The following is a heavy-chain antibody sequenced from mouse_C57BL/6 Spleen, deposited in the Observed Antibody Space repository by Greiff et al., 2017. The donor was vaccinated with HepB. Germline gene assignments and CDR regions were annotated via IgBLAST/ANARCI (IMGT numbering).Heavy chain of an antibody. Sequence: VQLQQPGAELVRPGSSVKLSCKASGYTFTSYWMHWVKQRPIQGLEWIGNIDPSDSETHYNQKFEDKATLTVDKSSSTAYMQLSSLTSEDSAVYYCARSDYGYWYFDVWGTGTTVTVSS. CDR2: IDPSDSET. J-gene: IGHJ1*03. D-gene: IGHD2-4*01. V-gene: IGHV1-52*01. CDR1: GYTFTSYW. CDR3: ARSDYGYWYFDV.